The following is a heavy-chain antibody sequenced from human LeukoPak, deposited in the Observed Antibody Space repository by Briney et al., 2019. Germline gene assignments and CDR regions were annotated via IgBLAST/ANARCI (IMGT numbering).Heavy chain of an antibody. CDR2: IYYSGST. CDR3: ARDQRTVGYYGMDV. Sequence: SETLSLTCTVSGGSISSGGYYWSWIRQHPGKGLEWIGYIYYSGSTYYNPSLKSRVTISVDTSKNQFSLKLSSVTAADTAVYYCARDQRTVGYYGMDVWGRGTTVTVSS. D-gene: IGHD1-26*01. CDR1: GGSISSGGYY. J-gene: IGHJ6*02. V-gene: IGHV4-31*03.